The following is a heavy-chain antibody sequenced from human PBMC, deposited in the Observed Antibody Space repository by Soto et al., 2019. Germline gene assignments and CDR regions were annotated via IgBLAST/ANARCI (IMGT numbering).Heavy chain of an antibody. Sequence: ASVKVSCKASGYTFTSYAIQRVRQAPGQRLEWMGWINAGNGNTKYSQKFQGRVTITRDTSASTAYMELSSLRSEDTAVYYCASDLSSGTTTGYWGQGTLVTVSS. D-gene: IGHD3-22*01. V-gene: IGHV1-3*01. CDR2: INAGNGNT. CDR1: GYTFTSYA. J-gene: IGHJ4*02. CDR3: ASDLSSGTTTGY.